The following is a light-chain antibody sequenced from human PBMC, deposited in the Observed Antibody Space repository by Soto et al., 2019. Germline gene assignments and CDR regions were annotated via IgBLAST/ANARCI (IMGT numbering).Light chain of an antibody. J-gene: IGKJ1*01. Sequence: IGLTQSPGTLSLSPGERATLSCRASQSVSSSYLAWYQQKPGQAPRLLTYGASSRATGIPDRFSGSGSGTDFTLTISRLEPEDFAVYYCQTYGSSTGAFGQGTKVDI. CDR1: QSVSSSY. CDR3: QTYGSSTGA. V-gene: IGKV3-20*01. CDR2: GAS.